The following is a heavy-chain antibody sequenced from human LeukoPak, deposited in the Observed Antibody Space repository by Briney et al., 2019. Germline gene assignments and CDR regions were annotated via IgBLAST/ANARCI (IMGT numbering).Heavy chain of an antibody. V-gene: IGHV1-2*02. CDR1: GYTFTGYY. J-gene: IGHJ4*02. D-gene: IGHD4-17*01. CDR2: INPKSGGT. CDR3: ARSKEKRTTVTTPSFLDY. Sequence: GASVKVSCKDSGYTFTGYYMQWVRQAPGKGLDWMGWINPKSGGTNYAQKLKGRVTMTRDTSISTAYMERSRLRSDDTAVYYCARSKEKRTTVTTPSFLDYWGQGTLVTVSS.